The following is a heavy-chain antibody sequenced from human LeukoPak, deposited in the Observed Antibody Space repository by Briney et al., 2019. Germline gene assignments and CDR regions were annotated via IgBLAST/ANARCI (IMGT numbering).Heavy chain of an antibody. D-gene: IGHD6-13*01. CDR1: GRSISSASYY. Sequence: SETLSLTCSVSGRSISSASYYWSWLRQPAGKGLEWIVRIYTSGNTDYNPSFKRGVSMSVDTSKNQFFLQLSSMTAATTVVYYCARGYCDSSSCFWYFDLWSPGTSVTVSS. CDR2: IYTSGNT. J-gene: IGHJ2*01. V-gene: IGHV4-61*02. CDR3: ARGYCDSSSCFWYFDL.